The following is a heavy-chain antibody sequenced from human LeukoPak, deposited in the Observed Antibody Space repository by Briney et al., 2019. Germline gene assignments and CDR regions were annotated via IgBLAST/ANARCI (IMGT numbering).Heavy chain of an antibody. Sequence: GGSLRLSCAASGFTFSNYWMSWVRQAPGKGLEWVANIRQDGSQKFYVDSVKGRFTISRDNAKNSLYLQMNSLRAEDTAVYYCARVKEASAFDIWGQGTMVTVSS. V-gene: IGHV3-7*01. CDR1: GFTFSNYW. D-gene: IGHD5-12*01. J-gene: IGHJ3*02. CDR2: IRQDGSQK. CDR3: ARVKEASAFDI.